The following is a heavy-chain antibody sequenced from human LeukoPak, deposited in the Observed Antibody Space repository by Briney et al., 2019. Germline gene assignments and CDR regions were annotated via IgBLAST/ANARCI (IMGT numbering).Heavy chain of an antibody. CDR1: GGTFNSFA. D-gene: IGHD5-12*01. V-gene: IGHV1-69*05. Sequence: SVKVSCKASGGTFNSFAISWVRQAPGQGLEWVGRIIPMFGITNSTQKLQGRIPITTDESTSTAYMELSSLTSEDTAVYYCARENSWIRPYMDVWGKGTTVTVSS. CDR3: ARENSWIRPYMDV. CDR2: IIPMFGIT. J-gene: IGHJ6*03.